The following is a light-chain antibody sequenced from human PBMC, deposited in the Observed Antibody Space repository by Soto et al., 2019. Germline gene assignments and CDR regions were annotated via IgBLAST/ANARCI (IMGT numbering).Light chain of an antibody. Sequence: QAVVTQPPSASGTPGQRVTLSCSGSSANIGSNTVTWYQQLPGTAPKLLINSNTQRPSGVPDRFSGSKSGTSASLTNSGLQPDDEAEYCCAAWDDRLTGFVVFGGGTKVTVL. CDR1: SANIGSNT. CDR2: SNT. V-gene: IGLV1-44*01. CDR3: AAWDDRLTGFVV. J-gene: IGLJ2*01.